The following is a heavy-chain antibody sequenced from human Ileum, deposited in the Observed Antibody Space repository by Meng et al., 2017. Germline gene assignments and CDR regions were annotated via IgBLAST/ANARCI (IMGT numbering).Heavy chain of an antibody. D-gene: IGHD3-22*01. V-gene: IGHV4-59*01. CDR2: ISKIGVT. Sequence: SETLSLTCTVSGVSINNYFWTWIRQPPGQGLEWIGYISKIGVTNYNPSLESRVTISVDTSNNHLSLKLRSVTAADTAVYYCARGPYYYDSDGYYYGLDYWGQGTLVTVSS. J-gene: IGHJ4*02. CDR1: GVSINNYF. CDR3: ARGPYYYDSDGYYYGLDY.